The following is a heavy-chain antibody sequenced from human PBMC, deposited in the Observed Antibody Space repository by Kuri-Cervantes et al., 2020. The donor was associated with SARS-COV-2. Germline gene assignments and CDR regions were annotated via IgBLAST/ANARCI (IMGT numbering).Heavy chain of an antibody. D-gene: IGHD1-1*01. J-gene: IGHJ4*02. V-gene: IGHV3-21*01. CDR1: GFTFSSYE. CDR3: ARGYRYNLPYFDY. CDR2: ISSSSSYI. Sequence: GGSLRLSCAASGFTFSSYEMNWVRQAPGKGLEWVSSISSSSSYIYYADSVKGRFTISRDNAKNSPYLQMNSLRAEDTAVYYCARGYRYNLPYFDYWGQGTLVTVSS.